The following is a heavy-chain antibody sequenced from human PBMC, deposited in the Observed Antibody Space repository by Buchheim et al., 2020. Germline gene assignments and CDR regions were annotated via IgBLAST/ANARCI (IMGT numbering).Heavy chain of an antibody. CDR1: GFTFSSYA. Sequence: QVQLVESGGGVVQPGRSLRLSCAASGFTFSSYAMHWVRQAPGKGLEWVAVISYDGSNEYYADSVKGRFTISRDNSKNTLYLQMNSLRAEDTAVYYCARGPANRAAAGKVINYWGQGTL. J-gene: IGHJ4*02. V-gene: IGHV3-30-3*01. CDR2: ISYDGSNE. D-gene: IGHD6-13*01. CDR3: ARGPANRAAAGKVINY.